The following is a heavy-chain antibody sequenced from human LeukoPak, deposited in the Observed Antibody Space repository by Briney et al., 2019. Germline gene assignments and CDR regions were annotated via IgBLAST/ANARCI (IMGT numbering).Heavy chain of an antibody. J-gene: IGHJ4*02. Sequence: GGSLRLSCAVSGFTFSSYAMSWVRQAPGKGLEWVSTISGSGDETYYADSVKGRFTISRDNSKNTLYLQMNSLRAEDTAVYYCARDRYYYDSSGYYYLDYWGQGTLVTVSS. CDR2: ISGSGDET. V-gene: IGHV3-23*01. CDR1: GFTFSSYA. CDR3: ARDRYYYDSSGYYYLDY. D-gene: IGHD3-22*01.